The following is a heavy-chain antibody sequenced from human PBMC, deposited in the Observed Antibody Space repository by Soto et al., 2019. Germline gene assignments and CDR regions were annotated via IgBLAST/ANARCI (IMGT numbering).Heavy chain of an antibody. CDR3: AKDDGRSGYDPFDY. CDR1: GFTFSSYG. CDR2: ISYDGSNK. Sequence: PGGSLRLSCAASGFTFSSYGMHWVRQAPGKGLEWVAVISYDGSNKYYADSVKRRFTISRDNSKNTLYLQMNSLRAEDTAVYYCAKDDGRSGYDPFDYWGQGTLVSVYS. V-gene: IGHV3-30*18. J-gene: IGHJ4*02. D-gene: IGHD5-12*01.